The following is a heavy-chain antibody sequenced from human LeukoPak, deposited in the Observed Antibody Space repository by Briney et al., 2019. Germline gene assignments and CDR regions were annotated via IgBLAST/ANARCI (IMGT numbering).Heavy chain of an antibody. J-gene: IGHJ4*02. Sequence: LPGGSLRLSCGAYGFIFNNSAMHWVRQAPGKGLEWVAVISYHGKNTYYAESVRGRFTISRDNSKNTLYLQMNSLNTEDTAVYYCARDFDYSGQGTLVTVSS. CDR2: ISYHGKNT. CDR3: ARDFDY. V-gene: IGHV3-30*04. CDR1: GFIFNNSA.